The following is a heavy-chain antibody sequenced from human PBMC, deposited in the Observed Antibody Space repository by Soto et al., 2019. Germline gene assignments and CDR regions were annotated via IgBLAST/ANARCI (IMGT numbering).Heavy chain of an antibody. Sequence: QVQLVQSGAEVKKPGASVKVSCKASGYTFTSYDINWVRQATGQGLEWMGWMNPNSGNTGYAQKFQGRVTMTRNTSISTAYMELSSLRSEDTAVYYCARVLYDFWSGYFLTSPMDVWGKGTTVTVSS. J-gene: IGHJ6*03. D-gene: IGHD3-3*01. V-gene: IGHV1-8*01. CDR1: GYTFTSYD. CDR2: MNPNSGNT. CDR3: ARVLYDFWSGYFLTSPMDV.